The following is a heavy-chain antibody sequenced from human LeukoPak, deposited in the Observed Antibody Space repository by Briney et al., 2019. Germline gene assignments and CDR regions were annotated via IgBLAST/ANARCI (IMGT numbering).Heavy chain of an antibody. CDR2: ISSSSSTI. CDR3: ARDILTGYYKDRDY. CDR1: GFTFSDYY. V-gene: IGHV3-11*04. Sequence: GGSLRLSCAASGFTFSDYYMSWVRQAPGKGLEWVSYISSSSSTIYCADSVKGRFTISRDNAKNSLYLQMNSLRAEDTAVYYCARDILTGYYKDRDYWGQGTLVTVSS. D-gene: IGHD3-9*01. J-gene: IGHJ4*02.